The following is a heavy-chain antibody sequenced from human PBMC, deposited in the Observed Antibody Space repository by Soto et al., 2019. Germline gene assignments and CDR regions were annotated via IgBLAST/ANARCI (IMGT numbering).Heavy chain of an antibody. CDR3: ASRYGSGYRAFDY. CDR1: GDTFTFYS. V-gene: IGHV1-69*02. CDR2: INPILSMS. D-gene: IGHD3-10*01. Sequence: QVQLVQSGAEVKQPVSSVRVSCKASGDTFTFYSINWVRQAPGLGLEWMGRINPILSMSNYAQRFQGRVTMTADKSTSTAYMELSSLRSEDTAMYYCASRYGSGYRAFDYWGQGALVTVSS. J-gene: IGHJ4*02.